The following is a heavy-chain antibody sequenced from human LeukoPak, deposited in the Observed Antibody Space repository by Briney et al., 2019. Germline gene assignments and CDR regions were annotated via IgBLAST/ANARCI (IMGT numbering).Heavy chain of an antibody. D-gene: IGHD2/OR15-2a*01. Sequence: ASVKVSCKASGYTFTSYYMHWVRQAPGQGLEWMGKINPSGGSTSCAQRFQGRVIMTRDMSTSTVYMELSSLRSEDTAVYYCARGRLQILYFSYYYYYYMDVWGKGTTVTVSS. CDR3: ARGRLQILYFSYYYYYYMDV. CDR2: INPSGGST. V-gene: IGHV1-46*01. CDR1: GYTFTSYY. J-gene: IGHJ6*03.